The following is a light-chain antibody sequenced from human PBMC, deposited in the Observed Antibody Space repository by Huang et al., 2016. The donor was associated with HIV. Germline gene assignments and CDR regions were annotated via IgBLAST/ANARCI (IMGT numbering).Light chain of an antibody. V-gene: IGKV3-15*01. J-gene: IGKJ1*01. CDR3: QQYNNWPPGT. CDR1: QSVSSN. Sequence: EIVMTQSPATLSVSPGERATLSCRARQSVSSNLAWYQQKHGQAPRLLIYGATTRATGIPARFSGSGSGTEFTLTISSLQSEDFAVYYCQQYNNWPPGTFGQGTKVEIK. CDR2: GAT.